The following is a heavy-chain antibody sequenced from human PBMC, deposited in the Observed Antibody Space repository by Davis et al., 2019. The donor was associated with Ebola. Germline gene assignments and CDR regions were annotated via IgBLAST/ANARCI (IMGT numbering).Heavy chain of an antibody. CDR1: GGTFSSYA. CDR2: IIPIFGTA. CDR3: ARGKIAVADLWYNYYYGMDV. J-gene: IGHJ6*02. V-gene: IGHV1-69*13. D-gene: IGHD6-19*01. Sequence: SVKVSCKASGGTFSSYAISWVRQAPGQGLEWMGGIIPIFGTANYAQKFQGRVTITADESTSTAYMELSSLRSEDTAVYYCARGKIAVADLWYNYYYGMDVWGQGTTVTVSS.